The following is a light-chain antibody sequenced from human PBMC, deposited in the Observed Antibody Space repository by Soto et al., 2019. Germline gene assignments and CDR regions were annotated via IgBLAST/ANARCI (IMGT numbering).Light chain of an antibody. CDR2: GNS. J-gene: IGLJ1*01. CDR3: QSYDSSLSGYV. Sequence: QSVLTQPPSVSGAPGQRVTISCTGSSSNIGAGYDVHWYQQLPGTAPKLLIYGNSNRPSGVPDRFSGSKSGTSASLAITGLQAEDEADYYSQSYDSSLSGYVFGTATKLTLL. CDR1: SSNIGAGYD. V-gene: IGLV1-40*01.